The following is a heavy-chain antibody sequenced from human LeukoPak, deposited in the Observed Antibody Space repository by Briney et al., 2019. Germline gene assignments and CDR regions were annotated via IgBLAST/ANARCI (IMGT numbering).Heavy chain of an antibody. D-gene: IGHD3-22*01. CDR3: ARYASSGYYRYYFDY. V-gene: IGHV4-39*01. Sequence: SETLSLTCTVSGGSISSSSYSLGWIRQPPGKGLEWIWTIYYSGSTYYNPSLKSRVTISEDTSKNQFSLNLSSVTAADTAVYYCARYASSGYYRYYFDYWGQGTLVTVSS. CDR2: IYYSGST. J-gene: IGHJ4*02. CDR1: GGSISSSSYS.